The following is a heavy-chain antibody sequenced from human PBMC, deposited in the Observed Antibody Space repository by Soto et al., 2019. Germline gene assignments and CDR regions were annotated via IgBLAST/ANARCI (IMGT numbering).Heavy chain of an antibody. CDR3: ARDLIPRLLQSTSSGLIYYFGMDV. V-gene: IGHV1-2*02. J-gene: IGHJ6*02. CDR2: INPNSGAT. Sequence: ASVKVSCKASEYTFTGYYLHWVRQAPGQGLEWMGWINPNSGATTYAQKFQGRVTMTRDTSISTAYMELSRLRSDDTAVYYCARDLIPRLLQSTSSGLIYYFGMDVCGQGTTVTVPS. CDR1: EYTFTGYY. D-gene: IGHD6-6*01.